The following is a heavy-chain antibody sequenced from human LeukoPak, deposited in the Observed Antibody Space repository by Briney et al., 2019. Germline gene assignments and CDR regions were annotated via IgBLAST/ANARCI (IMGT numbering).Heavy chain of an antibody. D-gene: IGHD3-10*01. J-gene: IGHJ5*02. CDR2: IYHSGTT. V-gene: IGHV4-59*02. CDR3: AIKPPSGWFGTGWLDP. Sequence: PGGSLRLSCTVSGFTVSSNSMSWVRQSPGKGLEWIGNIYHSGTTHYNPSLKSRATRSFDKSKNQSALKLNSVTAADTAVYSCAIKPPSGWFGTGWLDPWGQGTLVTVSS. CDR1: GFTVSSNS.